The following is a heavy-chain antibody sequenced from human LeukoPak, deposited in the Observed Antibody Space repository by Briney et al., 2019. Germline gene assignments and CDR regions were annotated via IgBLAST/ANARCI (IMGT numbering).Heavy chain of an antibody. CDR2: VYPDDFNI. V-gene: IGHV5-51*01. J-gene: IGHJ4*02. CDR3: ARHHRFSSGGHYFDF. D-gene: IGHD6-19*01. CDR1: GYSFTNYW. Sequence: GESLKISCKGSGYSFTNYWIAWVRQMPGKDLEWMAMVYPDDFNIKYSPSFQGQVTVSADKSISTAYLQWISLKASDTAIYYCARHHRFSSGGHYFDFWGQGTLVTVST.